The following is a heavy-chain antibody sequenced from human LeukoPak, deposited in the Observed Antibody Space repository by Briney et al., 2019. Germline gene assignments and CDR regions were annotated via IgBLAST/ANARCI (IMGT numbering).Heavy chain of an antibody. CDR1: GFTFSSYA. J-gene: IGHJ1*01. Sequence: GGSLRLSCAASGFTFSSYAMHWVRQAPGKGLEWVAVISYDGSNKYYADSVKGRFTISRDNSKNTLYLQMNSLGAEDTAVYYCARDDITMVRGVKPPYFQHWGQGTLVTVSS. CDR2: ISYDGSNK. CDR3: ARDDITMVRGVKPPYFQH. D-gene: IGHD3-10*01. V-gene: IGHV3-30-3*01.